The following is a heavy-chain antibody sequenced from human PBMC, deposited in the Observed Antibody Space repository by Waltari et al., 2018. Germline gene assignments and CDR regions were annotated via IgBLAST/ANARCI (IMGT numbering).Heavy chain of an antibody. Sequence: QLQLQESGPGLVKPSETLSLTCTVSGGSISSSSYYWGWIRQPPGKGLEWIGSIYYSGSTYYNPSLKSRVTISVDTSKNQFSLKLSSVTAADTAVYYCATLGVDSSSSDYWGQGILVTVSS. D-gene: IGHD6-6*01. CDR1: GGSISSSSYY. CDR2: IYYSGST. V-gene: IGHV4-39*07. J-gene: IGHJ4*02. CDR3: ATLGVDSSSSDY.